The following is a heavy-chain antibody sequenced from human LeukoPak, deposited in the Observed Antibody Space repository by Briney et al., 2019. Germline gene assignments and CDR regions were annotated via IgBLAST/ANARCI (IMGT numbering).Heavy chain of an antibody. Sequence: SETLSLTCAVYGWSFSGYFWTWIRQPPGKGLEWIGEINHSGRINYNPSLKSRVTISLDTSKNQFSLKVTSVTAADTALYYCARLRHMATNSPFDYWGQGTLVTVSS. J-gene: IGHJ4*02. CDR2: INHSGRI. D-gene: IGHD5-24*01. V-gene: IGHV4-34*01. CDR1: GWSFSGYF. CDR3: ARLRHMATNSPFDY.